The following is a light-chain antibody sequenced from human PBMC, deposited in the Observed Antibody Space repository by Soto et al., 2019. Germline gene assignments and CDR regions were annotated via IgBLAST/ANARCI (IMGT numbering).Light chain of an antibody. V-gene: IGKV3-20*01. J-gene: IGKJ1*01. CDR3: QQYGSSPLT. CDR1: QSVSNNY. CDR2: GTS. Sequence: EIVLTQSPGTLSLSPGERATLSCRASQSVSNNYLAWYQQIPGQAPRLPICGTSSRATGIPDRFSGSGSGTDFTLTISRLEPEAIAVYYCQQYGSSPLTFGRGTKVEIK.